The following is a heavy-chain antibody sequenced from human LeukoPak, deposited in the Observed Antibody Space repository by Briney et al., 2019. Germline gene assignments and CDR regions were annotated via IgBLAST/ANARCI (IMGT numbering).Heavy chain of an antibody. Sequence: SQTLSLTCTVSGGSISSSSYYWSWIRQPPGKGLEWIGEINHSGSTNYNPSLKSRVTISVDTSKNQFSLKLSSVTAADTAVYYCARGRIGPGTHYYYYGMDVWGQGTTVTVSS. V-gene: IGHV4-39*07. J-gene: IGHJ6*02. CDR3: ARGRIGPGTHYYYYGMDV. CDR2: INHSGST. D-gene: IGHD3-10*01. CDR1: GGSISSSSYY.